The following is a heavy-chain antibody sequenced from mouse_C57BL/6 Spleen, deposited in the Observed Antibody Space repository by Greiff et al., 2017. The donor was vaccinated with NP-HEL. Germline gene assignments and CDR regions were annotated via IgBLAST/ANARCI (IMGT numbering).Heavy chain of an antibody. J-gene: IGHJ4*01. CDR1: GYTFTSYW. Sequence: QVQLKQPGAELVKPGASVKMSCKASGYTFTSYWITWVKQRPGQGLEWIGDIYPGSGSTNYNEKFKSKATLTVDTSSSTAYMQLSSLTSEDSAVYYCAISPAGLDYAMDYWGQGTSVTVSS. D-gene: IGHD2-13*01. CDR3: AISPAGLDYAMDY. V-gene: IGHV1-55*01. CDR2: IYPGSGST.